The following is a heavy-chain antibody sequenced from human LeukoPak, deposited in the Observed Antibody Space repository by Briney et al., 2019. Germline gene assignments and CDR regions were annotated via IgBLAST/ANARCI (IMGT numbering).Heavy chain of an antibody. V-gene: IGHV4-34*01. CDR3: ARGPAAIHDWFDP. D-gene: IGHD2-2*01. CDR2: INHSGST. Sequence: SETLSLTCAVYGGSFSGYYWSWIRQPPGKGLGWIGEINHSGSTNYNPSLKSRVTISVDTSKNQFSLKLSSVTAADTAVYYCARGPAAIHDWFDPWGQGTLVTVSS. J-gene: IGHJ5*02. CDR1: GGSFSGYY.